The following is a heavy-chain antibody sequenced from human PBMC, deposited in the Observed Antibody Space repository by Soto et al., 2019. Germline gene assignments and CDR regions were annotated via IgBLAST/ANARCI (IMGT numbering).Heavy chain of an antibody. D-gene: IGHD3-3*01. CDR3: ARRAGITIFGVVTPKGRFDP. V-gene: IGHV4-34*01. Sequence: SETLSLTCAVYGGSFSGYYWSLLRPPPGKGLEWIGEINHSGSTNYNPSLKSRVTISVDTSKNQFSLKLSSVTAADTAVYYCARRAGITIFGVVTPKGRFDPWGQGTLVTV. CDR1: GGSFSGYY. CDR2: INHSGST. J-gene: IGHJ5*02.